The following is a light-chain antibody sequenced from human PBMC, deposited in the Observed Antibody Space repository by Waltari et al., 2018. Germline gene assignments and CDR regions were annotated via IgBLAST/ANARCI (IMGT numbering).Light chain of an antibody. CDR3: QQYVVIPWT. V-gene: IGKV4-1*01. J-gene: IGKJ1*01. CDR2: WAS. CDR1: QRVLYSSNNKNY. Sequence: DIVMTQSPDSLAVSLGERAIINCKSSQRVLYSSNNKNYLAWYQQKPGQPPKLLIYWASTRELGVPDRFSGSGSGTDFTLTINSLQAEDVAVYYCQQYVVIPWTFGQGTKVEVK.